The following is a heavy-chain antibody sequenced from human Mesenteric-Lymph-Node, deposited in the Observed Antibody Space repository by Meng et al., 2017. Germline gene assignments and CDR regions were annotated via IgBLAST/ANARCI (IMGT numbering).Heavy chain of an antibody. J-gene: IGHJ4*02. V-gene: IGHV1-2*06. CDR2: SNPNSGGT. D-gene: IGHD3-10*01. CDR3: ASDYGGPFTMARGVIDY. CDR1: GYTFTGDY. Sequence: ASLKVSCKASGYTFTGDYMHWVRQAPGQGLEWMGRSNPNSGGTNYAQKFQGRVTMTRDTSISTAYMELSRLRSDDTAVYYCASDYGGPFTMARGVIDYWGQGTLVTVSS.